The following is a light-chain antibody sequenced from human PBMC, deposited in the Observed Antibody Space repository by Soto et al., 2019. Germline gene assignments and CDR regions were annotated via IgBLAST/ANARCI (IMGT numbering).Light chain of an antibody. J-gene: IGKJ5*01. CDR3: QQYGSSPQT. V-gene: IGKV3-20*01. Sequence: EIVLTQSPGTLSLSPGERATLSCRASQSVSSSYLAWYQQKPGQAPRLLIYGASSRAIGIPDRFSGSGSGTDFTLTISRLEPEDFAVYYCQQYGSSPQTFGQGKRLEIK. CDR1: QSVSSSY. CDR2: GAS.